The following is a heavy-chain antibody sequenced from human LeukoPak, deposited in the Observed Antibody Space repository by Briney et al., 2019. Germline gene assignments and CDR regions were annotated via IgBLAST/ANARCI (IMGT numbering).Heavy chain of an antibody. CDR1: GGSLSDYY. J-gene: IGHJ6*03. CDR2: INHSGST. CDR3: ASQVRLERRYYYYYMDV. D-gene: IGHD1-1*01. Sequence: SETLSLTCAVYGGSLSDYYWSWIRQPPGKGLKWIGEINHSGSTNYNPSLKSRVTISLDTSKNQFSLKLSSVTAADTAVYYCASQVRLERRYYYYYMDVWDKGTTVTVSS. V-gene: IGHV4-34*01.